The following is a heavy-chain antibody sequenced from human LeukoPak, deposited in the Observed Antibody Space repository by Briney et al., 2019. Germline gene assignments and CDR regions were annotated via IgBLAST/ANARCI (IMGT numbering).Heavy chain of an antibody. CDR1: GLTFSSYS. CDR3: ARAKWDTAMVMFA. Sequence: PGGSLRLSCAASGLTFSSYSMNWVRQAPGKGLEWVSSISSSSSYICYADSVKGRFTTSRDNAKNSLYLQMNSLRAEDTAVYYCARAKWDTAMVMFAWGQGTLVTVSS. V-gene: IGHV3-21*01. D-gene: IGHD5-18*01. J-gene: IGHJ5*02. CDR2: ISSSSSYI.